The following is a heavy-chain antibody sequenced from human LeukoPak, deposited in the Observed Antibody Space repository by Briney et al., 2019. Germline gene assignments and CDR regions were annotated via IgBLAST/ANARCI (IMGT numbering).Heavy chain of an antibody. Sequence: GGSLRLSCAASGFSFSTYEINWVRQAPGKGLESISYITSSGATKYSADSVKGRFTISRDNAKNSLYLQMTSLRVEDTAFYYCVRESRSDWYVGYFDYWGRGTLVTVSS. D-gene: IGHD6-19*01. J-gene: IGHJ4*02. V-gene: IGHV3-48*03. CDR2: ITSSGATK. CDR1: GFSFSTYE. CDR3: VRESRSDWYVGYFDY.